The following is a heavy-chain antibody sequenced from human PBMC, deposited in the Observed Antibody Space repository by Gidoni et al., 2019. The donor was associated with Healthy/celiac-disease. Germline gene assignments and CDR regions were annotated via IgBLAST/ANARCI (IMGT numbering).Heavy chain of an antibody. J-gene: IGHJ4*02. D-gene: IGHD5-18*01. Sequence: EVQLVESGGGLVQPGGSMRPACAASGFPFSSYSRNWVRQAPGKGLEWGSYISSSSSTIYYADSVKGRFTISRDNAKNSLYLQMNSLRDEDTAVYYCARNPYSYGLYEVPDYWGQGNLVTVSS. CDR2: ISSSSSTI. CDR3: ARNPYSYGLYEVPDY. CDR1: GFPFSSYS. V-gene: IGHV3-48*02.